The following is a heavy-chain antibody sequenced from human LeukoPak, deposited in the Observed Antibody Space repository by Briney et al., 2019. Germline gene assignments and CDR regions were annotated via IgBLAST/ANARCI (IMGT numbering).Heavy chain of an antibody. D-gene: IGHD6-19*01. CDR2: INHSGST. CDR3: AREGSSGWPRYYYYMDV. V-gene: IGHV4-34*01. CDR1: GGSFSGYY. Sequence: PSETLSLTCAVYGGSFSGYYWSWIRQPPGKGLEWIGEINHSGSTNYNPSLKSRVTISVDTSKNQFSLKLSSVTAADTAVYYCAREGSSGWPRYYYYMDVWGKGTTVTVSS. J-gene: IGHJ6*03.